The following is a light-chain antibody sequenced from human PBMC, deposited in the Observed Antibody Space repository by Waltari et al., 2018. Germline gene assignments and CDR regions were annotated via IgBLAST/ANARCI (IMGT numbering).Light chain of an antibody. CDR2: DVT. Sequence: QSALPQPRSVSGSPVQSVTIPCPGTSRDIGGYDSVSWYQQHPGKAPKLFIYDVTKRPSGVPDRFSGSRSGTTASLTISGLQPEDEADYYCCSYAGGSYVFGTGTKVTVL. CDR3: CSYAGGSYV. J-gene: IGLJ1*01. CDR1: SRDIGGYDS. V-gene: IGLV2-11*01.